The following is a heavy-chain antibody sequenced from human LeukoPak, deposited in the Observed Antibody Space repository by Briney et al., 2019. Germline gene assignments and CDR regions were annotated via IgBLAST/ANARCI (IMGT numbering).Heavy chain of an antibody. CDR2: ISWNSGSI. V-gene: IGHV3-9*01. J-gene: IGHJ6*02. CDR1: GFTFDDYA. D-gene: IGHD1-1*01. CDR3: AKDLSPGTVYGMDV. Sequence: PGGSLRLSCAASGFTFDDYAMPWVRQAPGKGLEWVSGISWNSGSIGYADSVKGRFTISRDNAKNSLYLRMNSLRAEDTALYYCAKDLSPGTVYGMDVWGQGTTVTVSS.